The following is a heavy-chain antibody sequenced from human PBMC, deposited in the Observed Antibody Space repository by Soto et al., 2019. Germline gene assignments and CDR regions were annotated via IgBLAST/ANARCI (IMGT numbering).Heavy chain of an antibody. Sequence: SETLSLTCAVYGGSFSGYYWSWIRQPPVKGLEWMGEINYSGSTNYNPSLKRRVTISVDTSKNRFSLKLSSVTAADTAVYYCARVSGLPWGQGTLVTFSS. V-gene: IGHV4-34*01. CDR1: GGSFSGYY. J-gene: IGHJ5*02. CDR2: INYSGST. CDR3: ARVSGLP. D-gene: IGHD6-25*01.